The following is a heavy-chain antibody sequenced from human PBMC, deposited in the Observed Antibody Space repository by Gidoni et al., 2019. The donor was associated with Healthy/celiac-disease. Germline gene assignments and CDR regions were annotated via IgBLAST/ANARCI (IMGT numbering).Heavy chain of an antibody. J-gene: IGHJ6*02. V-gene: IGHV3-21*01. CDR3: ARDTMVRGVITTDYYYGMDV. Sequence: SCAASGFTFSSYSMNWVRQAPGKGLEWVSSISSSSSYIYYADSVKGRFTISRDNAKNSLYLQMNSLRAEDTAVYYCARDTMVRGVITTDYYYGMDVWGQGTTVTVSS. CDR2: ISSSSSYI. CDR1: GFTFSSYS. D-gene: IGHD3-10*01.